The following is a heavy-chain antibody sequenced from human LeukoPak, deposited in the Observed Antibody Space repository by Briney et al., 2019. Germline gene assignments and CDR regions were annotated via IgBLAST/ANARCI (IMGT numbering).Heavy chain of an antibody. Sequence: SVKVSCKASGGTFISYAISWVRQAPGQGLEWMGGIIPIFGTANYAQKFQGRVTITADESTSTAYMELSSLRSEDTAVYYCAGMVLGDHGPFDYWGQGTLVTVSS. V-gene: IGHV1-69*13. J-gene: IGHJ4*02. CDR3: AGMVLGDHGPFDY. CDR2: IIPIFGTA. CDR1: GGTFISYA. D-gene: IGHD2-8*02.